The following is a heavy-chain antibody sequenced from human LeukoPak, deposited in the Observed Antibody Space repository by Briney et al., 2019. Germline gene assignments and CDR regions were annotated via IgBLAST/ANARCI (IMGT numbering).Heavy chain of an antibody. CDR3: ATLKGIAVAADDAFDI. D-gene: IGHD6-19*01. Sequence: GSLRLSCAASGFTFSSNYMSWVRQAPGKGLEWVSVIYSGGSTYYADSVKGRFTISRDNSKNTLYLQMNSLRAEDTAVYYCATLKGIAVAADDAFDIWGQGTMVTVSS. CDR1: GFTFSSNY. CDR2: IYSGGST. J-gene: IGHJ3*02. V-gene: IGHV3-66*01.